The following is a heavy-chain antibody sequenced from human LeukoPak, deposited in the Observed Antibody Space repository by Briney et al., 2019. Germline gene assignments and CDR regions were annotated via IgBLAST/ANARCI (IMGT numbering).Heavy chain of an antibody. CDR2: IYYSGST. Sequence: SETLSLTCTVSGGSISSYYWSWIRQPPGKGLEWIGYIYYSGSTNYNPSLKSRVTISVDTSKNQFSLKLTPVTAADTAVYYCARLGIGVVPSAMLGDYYFDYWGQGTLVTVSS. D-gene: IGHD2-2*01. CDR1: GGSISSYY. V-gene: IGHV4-59*08. CDR3: ARLGIGVVPSAMLGDYYFDY. J-gene: IGHJ4*02.